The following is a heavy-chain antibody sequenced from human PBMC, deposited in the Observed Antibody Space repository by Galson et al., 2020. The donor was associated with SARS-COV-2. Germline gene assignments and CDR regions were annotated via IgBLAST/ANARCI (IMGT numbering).Heavy chain of an antibody. CDR3: ARHPGVYYYDSSGYYYASGRGGYFDY. CDR1: GGSISSYY. D-gene: IGHD3-22*01. J-gene: IGHJ4*02. Sequence: SETPSLTCTVSGGSISSYYWSWIRQPPGKGLEWLGYIYYSASTNYNPSLKSRVTISVDTSKNQFSLKLSSVTAADTAVYYCARHPGVYYYDSSGYYYASGRGGYFDYWGQGTLVTVSS. CDR2: IYYSAST. V-gene: IGHV4-59*08.